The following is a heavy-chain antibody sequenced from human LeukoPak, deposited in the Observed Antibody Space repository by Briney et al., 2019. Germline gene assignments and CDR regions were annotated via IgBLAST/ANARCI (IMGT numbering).Heavy chain of an antibody. J-gene: IGHJ4*02. CDR1: GGSISSVDSY. V-gene: IGHV4-30-4*08. CDR3: ARVYYDSSNYYDVLS. Sequence: SQTLSLTCSVSGGSISSVDSYGTSIRQPPGRGLGWIGDIYYSGSIYYNPSLKSRVTISVETSKNQFSLRLSSVTAADTAVYYCARVYYDSSNYYDVLSWGQGTLVTVSS. CDR2: IYYSGSI. D-gene: IGHD3-22*01.